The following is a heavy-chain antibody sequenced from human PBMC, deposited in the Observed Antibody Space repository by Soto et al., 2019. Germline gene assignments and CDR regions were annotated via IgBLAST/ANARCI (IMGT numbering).Heavy chain of an antibody. CDR1: GYIFTSYV. CDR3: AGDYGDNASWFAP. D-gene: IGHD4-17*01. V-gene: IGHV1-3*01. CDR2: INAGNSNT. Sequence: ASVKVSCKTSGYIFTSYVIHWVRQAPGQRLEWMGWINAGNSNTKYSQNLQGRVTITRDTSASTVYMELSSLRSEDTAVYYCAGDYGDNASWFAPWGQGTLVTVSS. J-gene: IGHJ5*02.